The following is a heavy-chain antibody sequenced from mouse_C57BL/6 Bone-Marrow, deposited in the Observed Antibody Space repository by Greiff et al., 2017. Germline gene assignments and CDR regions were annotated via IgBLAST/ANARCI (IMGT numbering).Heavy chain of an antibody. CDR2: IHPNSGST. V-gene: IGHV1-64*01. CDR3: ARKRGIYFDF. Sequence: QVQLQQPGAELVKPGASVKLSCKASGYTFTSYWMHWVKQRPGQGLEWIGMIHPNSGSTNYNEKFKSKATLTVDKSSSSAYMQLSSLTSADYAVYYCARKRGIYFDFWGQGTTLTVSS. CDR1: GYTFTSYW. J-gene: IGHJ2*01.